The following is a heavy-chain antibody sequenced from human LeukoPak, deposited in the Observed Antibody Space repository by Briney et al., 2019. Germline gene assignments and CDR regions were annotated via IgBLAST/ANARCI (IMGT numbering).Heavy chain of an antibody. CDR1: GYTFTGYY. J-gene: IGHJ2*01. CDR3: ARDRATYYYGSGSHYFDL. CDR2: INPNSGGT. D-gene: IGHD3-10*01. V-gene: IGHV1-2*02. Sequence: APVKVSCKASGYTFTGYYMHWVRQAPGQGLEWMGWINPNSGGTNYAQKFQGRVTMTRDTSISTAYMELSRLRSDDTAVYYCARDRATYYYGSGSHYFDLWGRGTLVTVSS.